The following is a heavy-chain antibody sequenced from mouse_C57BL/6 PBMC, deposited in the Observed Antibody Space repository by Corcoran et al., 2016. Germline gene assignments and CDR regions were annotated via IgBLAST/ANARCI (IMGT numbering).Heavy chain of an antibody. CDR3: ARMLGGAY. CDR1: GYTFTDYY. D-gene: IGHD4-1*01. V-gene: IGHV1-26*01. J-gene: IGHJ3*01. Sequence: EVQLQQSGPELVKPGASVKISCKASGYTFTDYYMNWVKQSHGKSLEWIGDINPNNGGTSYNQKFKGKATLTVDKSSSTAYMELRSLTSEDSAVYYCARMLGGAYWGQGTLVTVSA. CDR2: INPNNGGT.